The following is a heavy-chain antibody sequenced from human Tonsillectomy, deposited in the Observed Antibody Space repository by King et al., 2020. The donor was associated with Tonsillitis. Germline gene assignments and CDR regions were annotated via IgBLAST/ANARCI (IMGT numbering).Heavy chain of an antibody. CDR3: ARAKYYSGDFRP. Sequence: GRVRPSETLSLTCSVPGTSIDSYYWNWVRQAPGKGLEWIGNVYYTGSTTYNPSLQSRITISVDESKKQVSLTLTSVTPADTAVYYCARAKYYSGDFRPWGQGILVTVSS. CDR1: GTSIDSYY. D-gene: IGHD3-10*01. J-gene: IGHJ5*02. CDR2: VYYTGST. V-gene: IGHV4-59*13.